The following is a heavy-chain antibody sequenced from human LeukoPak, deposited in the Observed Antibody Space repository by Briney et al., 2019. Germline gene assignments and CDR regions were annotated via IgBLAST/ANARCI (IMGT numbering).Heavy chain of an antibody. CDR1: GGSISSSSYY. CDR3: ARGIAAAGMVDAFDI. V-gene: IGHV4-39*07. CDR2: IYYSGST. J-gene: IGHJ3*02. D-gene: IGHD6-13*01. Sequence: SETLSLTCTVSGGSISSSSYYWGWIRQPPGKGLEWIGSIYYSGSTYYNPSLKSRVTISVDTPKNQFSLKLSSVTAADTAVYYCARGIAAAGMVDAFDIWGQGTMVTVSS.